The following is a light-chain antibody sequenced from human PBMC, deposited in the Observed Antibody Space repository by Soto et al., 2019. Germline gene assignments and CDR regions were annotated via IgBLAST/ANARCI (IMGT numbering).Light chain of an antibody. V-gene: IGKV3-20*01. Sequence: EIVLSQSPATLSLPPGDRATLSCRASQSVSSNYLAWYQQKSGQAPRLLIYGASSRATGIPDRFSGSGSGTTFTLTISGLEPEDSAVYYCQQFSSSLWTFGQGTKV. CDR1: QSVSSNY. CDR2: GAS. J-gene: IGKJ1*01. CDR3: QQFSSSLWT.